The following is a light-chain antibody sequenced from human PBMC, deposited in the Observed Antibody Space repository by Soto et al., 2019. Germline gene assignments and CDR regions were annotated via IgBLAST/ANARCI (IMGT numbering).Light chain of an antibody. Sequence: IVLTQSPGTLSLSQVGRATRSCRASQSVSSNLAWHQQKPGQAPRILMYDASTRATGIPARFSGSGSGTEFTLTISSLQSEDFAVYYCQQYHNWPITFGQGTRLEIK. CDR2: DAS. J-gene: IGKJ5*01. V-gene: IGKV3-15*01. CDR1: QSVSSN. CDR3: QQYHNWPIT.